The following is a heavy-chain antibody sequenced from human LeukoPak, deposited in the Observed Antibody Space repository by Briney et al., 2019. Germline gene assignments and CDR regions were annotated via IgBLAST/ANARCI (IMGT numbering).Heavy chain of an antibody. J-gene: IGHJ4*02. CDR3: AKDGGAHGYFDY. V-gene: IGHV3-30*18. Sequence: GGSLRLSCAASGFTFSSYGMHWVRQAPGKGLEWVAVISYDGSNKYYADSVKGRFTISRDNSKNTLYLQMNSLRAEDTAVYYCAKDGGAHGYFDYWGQGTLVTVSS. CDR2: ISYDGSNK. CDR1: GFTFSSYG. D-gene: IGHD3-16*01.